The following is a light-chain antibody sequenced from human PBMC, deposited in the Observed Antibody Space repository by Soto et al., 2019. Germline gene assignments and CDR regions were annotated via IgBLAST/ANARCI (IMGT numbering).Light chain of an antibody. CDR1: NIASKS. J-gene: IGLJ2*01. CDR2: YDS. V-gene: IGLV3-21*04. CDR3: QVWDSSSDHPGVV. Sequence: SYVLTQPPSVSVAPGKTARITCGGNNIASKSVHWCQQKPGQAPVVVIFYDSDRPSGIPERFSGSNSGNTATLTISRVEAGDEADYYCQVWDSSSDHPGVVFGGGTKLTVL.